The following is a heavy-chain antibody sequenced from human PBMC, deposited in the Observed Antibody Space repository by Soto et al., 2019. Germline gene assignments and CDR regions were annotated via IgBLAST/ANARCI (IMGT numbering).Heavy chain of an antibody. D-gene: IGHD6-13*01. CDR1: GFTFSSYA. CDR2: ISYDGSSK. V-gene: IGHV3-30-3*01. J-gene: IGHJ6*02. CDR3: ASDWGSSWSPYGMYV. Sequence: QVQLVESGGGVVLPGRSLRLSCAASGFTFSSYAMHWVRQAPGKGLEWVAVISYDGSSKYYADSVKGRFTISKDNSKNTLYLQMNSLRAEDTAVYYCASDWGSSWSPYGMYVWGQGTTVTVSS.